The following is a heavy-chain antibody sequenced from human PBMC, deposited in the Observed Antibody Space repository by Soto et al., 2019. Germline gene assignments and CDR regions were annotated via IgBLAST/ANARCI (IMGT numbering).Heavy chain of an antibody. J-gene: IGHJ3*02. D-gene: IGHD2-2*01. CDR3: ATLKSLGYCSSTSCYDAFDI. V-gene: IGHV3-21*01. Sequence: GSLRLSCAASGFTFSSYSMNWVRQAPGKGLEWVSSISSSSSYIYYADSVKGRFTISRDNAKNSLYLQMNSLRAEDTAVYYCATLKSLGYCSSTSCYDAFDIWGQGTMVTVSS. CDR2: ISSSSSYI. CDR1: GFTFSSYS.